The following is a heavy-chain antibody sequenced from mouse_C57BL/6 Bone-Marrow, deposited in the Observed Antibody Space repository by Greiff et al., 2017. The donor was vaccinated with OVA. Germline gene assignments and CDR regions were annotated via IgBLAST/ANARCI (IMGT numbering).Heavy chain of an antibody. CDR2: IWSDGST. V-gene: IGHV2-6-1*01. CDR3: ARHESSSYVWFAY. D-gene: IGHD1-1*01. Sequence: VMLVESGPGLVAPSQSLSITCTVSGFSLTSYGVHWVRQPPGKGLEWLVVIWSDGSTTYNSALKSRLSISKDNSKSQVFLKMNSLQTDDTAMYYCARHESSSYVWFAYWGQGTLVTVSA. CDR1: GFSLTSYG. J-gene: IGHJ3*01.